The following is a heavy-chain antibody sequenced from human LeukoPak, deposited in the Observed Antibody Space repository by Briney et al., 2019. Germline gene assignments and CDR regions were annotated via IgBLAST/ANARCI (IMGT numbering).Heavy chain of an antibody. D-gene: IGHD4-17*01. Sequence: SETLSLTCAVYGGSFSGYYWSWIRQPPGKGLEWIGEINHSGSTNYNPSLKSRVTISVDTSKNQFSLKLSSVTAADTAVYYCARAPGDYCFDYWGQGTLVTVSS. CDR3: ARAPGDYCFDY. CDR1: GGSFSGYY. CDR2: INHSGST. V-gene: IGHV4-34*01. J-gene: IGHJ4*02.